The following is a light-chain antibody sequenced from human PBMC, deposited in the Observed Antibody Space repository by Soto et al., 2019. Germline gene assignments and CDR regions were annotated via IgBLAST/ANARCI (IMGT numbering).Light chain of an antibody. CDR1: SSDVGAYNY. Sequence: QSALTQPASVSGSPGQSITISCTGTSSDVGAYNYVSWYQQHPGKAPKLIIYNVSNRPSGVSNRFSDSKSANTASLTIFGLQAEDEADYYCSSFTDRTTVLFGGGTKVTVL. J-gene: IGLJ2*01. CDR2: NVS. V-gene: IGLV2-14*01. CDR3: SSFTDRTTVL.